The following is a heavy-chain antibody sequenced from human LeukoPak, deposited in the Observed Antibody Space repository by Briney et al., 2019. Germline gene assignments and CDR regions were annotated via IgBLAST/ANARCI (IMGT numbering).Heavy chain of an antibody. CDR3: ARLNYGGDSEHFDS. Sequence: GGSLRLSCAASGFTLRGYGMHWVRQAPGKVLEWVGRTRNRANSYTTKYAASVQGRFTISRDDSKNSLYLQMNSLKTEDTAVYYCARLNYGGDSEHFDSWGQGTLVTVSS. CDR1: GFTLRGYG. V-gene: IGHV3-72*01. D-gene: IGHD4-23*01. CDR2: TRNRANSYTT. J-gene: IGHJ4*02.